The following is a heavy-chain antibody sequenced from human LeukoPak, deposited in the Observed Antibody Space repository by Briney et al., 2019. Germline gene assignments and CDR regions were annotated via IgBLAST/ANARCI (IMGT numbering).Heavy chain of an antibody. CDR1: GGSISSYY. CDR2: IYYSGST. V-gene: IGHV4-59*08. CDR3: ARQNHYGDYPS. Sequence: SETLSLTCTVSGGSISSYYWSWIRQPPGKGLEWIGYIYYSGSTNYNPSLKSRVTISVDTSKNQFSLKLSSVTAADTAVYYCARQNHYGDYPSWGQGTLVTVSS. J-gene: IGHJ5*02. D-gene: IGHD4-17*01.